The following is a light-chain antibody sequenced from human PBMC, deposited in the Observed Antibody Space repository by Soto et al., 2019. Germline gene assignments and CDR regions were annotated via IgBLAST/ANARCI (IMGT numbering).Light chain of an antibody. CDR1: SSNIGTNA. J-gene: IGLJ1*01. CDR2: NNN. Sequence: SSNIGTNAVNWYQQLPGTAPKLLIYNNNQRPSGVSDRFSGSKSGNTASLTISGLQAEDEADYYCSSYTSTSTYVFGSGTKVTVL. CDR3: SSYTSTSTYV. V-gene: IGLV1-44*01.